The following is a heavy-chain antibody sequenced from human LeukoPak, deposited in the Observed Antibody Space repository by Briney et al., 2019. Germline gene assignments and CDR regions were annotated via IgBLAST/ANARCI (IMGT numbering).Heavy chain of an antibody. V-gene: IGHV3-48*03. J-gene: IGHJ4*01. CDR2: ISKSDNTK. D-gene: IGHD6-19*01. Sequence: GGSLRLSCAASGFTFSSYEMNWVRQAPGKGLEWVSYISKSDNTKYYADSVKGRFTISRDNARNSLYLQMNSLRAEDTAVYYCARGDSGWAFDYWGHGTLVTVFS. CDR3: ARGDSGWAFDY. CDR1: GFTFSSYE.